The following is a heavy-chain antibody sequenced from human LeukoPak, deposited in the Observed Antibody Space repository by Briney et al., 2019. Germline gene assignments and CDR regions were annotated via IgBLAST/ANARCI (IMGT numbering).Heavy chain of an antibody. D-gene: IGHD2-15*01. J-gene: IGHJ6*04. CDR2: INQSGST. V-gene: IGHV4-34*01. Sequence: SEALSLTCAVYGGPFRGYYWSWIRQPPGKGLEWIGEINQSGSTNYNPSLKSRVTISVDTSKNQFSLKLSSVTAADTAVYYCARGGYCSGGSCSNYYYYGMDVWGKGTTVTVSS. CDR1: GGPFRGYY. CDR3: ARGGYCSGGSCSNYYYYGMDV.